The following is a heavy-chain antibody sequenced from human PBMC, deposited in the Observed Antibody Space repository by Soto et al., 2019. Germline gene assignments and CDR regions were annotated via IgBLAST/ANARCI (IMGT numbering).Heavy chain of an antibody. Sequence: QVQLVESGGGVVQPGRSLRLSCAASGFTFSSYGMHWVRQAPGKGLEWVAVISYDGSNKYYADSVKGRFTISRDNSKNALDLQMNSLRAEDTAVYYCARNGLDDYVWGSLAWGQGTLVTVSS. D-gene: IGHD3-16*01. V-gene: IGHV3-30*03. J-gene: IGHJ5*02. CDR3: ARNGLDDYVWGSLA. CDR1: GFTFSSYG. CDR2: ISYDGSNK.